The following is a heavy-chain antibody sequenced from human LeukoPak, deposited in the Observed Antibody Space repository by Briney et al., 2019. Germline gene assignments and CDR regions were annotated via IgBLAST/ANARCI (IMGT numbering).Heavy chain of an antibody. Sequence: PGGSLRLSCAASGFTFSSYTMNWVRQAPGKGLEWVSSITSSSSYIYYADSVKGRFTISRDNAKNSLYLQMNSLGAEDTAVYYCARHVVAVGFDYWGQGTLVTVSS. CDR2: ITSSSSYI. CDR3: ARHVVAVGFDY. V-gene: IGHV3-21*01. CDR1: GFTFSSYT. D-gene: IGHD3-22*01. J-gene: IGHJ4*02.